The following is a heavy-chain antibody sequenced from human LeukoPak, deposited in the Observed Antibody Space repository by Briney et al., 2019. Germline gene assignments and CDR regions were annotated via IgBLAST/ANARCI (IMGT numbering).Heavy chain of an antibody. CDR2: IKEDGSEQ. D-gene: IGHD6-19*01. J-gene: IGHJ4*02. Sequence: GGSLRLSCATSGFTFSSYWMSWVRQAPGKGLEWVANIKEDGSEQYYVDSKKGRFTISRDNAKNSLYLQMNSLRAEDTAVYYCARAEYSSGWDYFDYWGQGTLVAVSS. CDR3: ARAEYSSGWDYFDY. V-gene: IGHV3-7*01. CDR1: GFTFSSYW.